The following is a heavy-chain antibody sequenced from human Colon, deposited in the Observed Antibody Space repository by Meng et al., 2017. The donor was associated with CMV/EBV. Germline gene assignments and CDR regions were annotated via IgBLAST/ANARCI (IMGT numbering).Heavy chain of an antibody. CDR3: AREGMSTPSAADS. CDR2: IDPSSGDT. Sequence: ASVKVSCKASGYTFTNYFIHWVRQAPGQGLEWMGWIDPSSGDTNFAQNFQGRVSMTRDTSITTAHMELTSLTSDDAALYCCAREGMSTPSAADSWGQGTLVTVSS. V-gene: IGHV1-2*02. CDR1: GYTFTNYF. J-gene: IGHJ4*02. D-gene: IGHD6-25*01.